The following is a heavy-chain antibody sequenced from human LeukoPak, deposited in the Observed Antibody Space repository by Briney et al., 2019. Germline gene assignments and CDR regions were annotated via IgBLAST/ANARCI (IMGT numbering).Heavy chain of an antibody. Sequence: GGSLRLSCAASGFTFDDYAMSWVRQAPGKGLEWVSGISGSGGSTYYADSVKGRFTISRDNSKNTLYLQMNSLRAEDTAVYYCAKVVGNWYYFDYWGQGTLVTVSS. V-gene: IGHV3-23*01. D-gene: IGHD1-1*01. J-gene: IGHJ4*02. CDR3: AKVVGNWYYFDY. CDR1: GFTFDDYA. CDR2: ISGSGGST.